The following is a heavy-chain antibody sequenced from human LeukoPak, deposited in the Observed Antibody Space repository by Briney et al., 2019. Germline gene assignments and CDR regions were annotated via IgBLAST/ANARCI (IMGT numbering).Heavy chain of an antibody. D-gene: IGHD2-2*01. CDR2: ISTDGKST. Sequence: GGSLRLSCAASGFTFSNYWMLWVRQAPGKGLMWVSLISTDGKSTRYAESVKGRFTISRDNAKNALYLQMDILRVEDTALYFCVRDYQFIQEVWGQGTTVTVSS. V-gene: IGHV3-74*01. CDR3: VRDYQFIQEV. J-gene: IGHJ6*02. CDR1: GFTFSNYW.